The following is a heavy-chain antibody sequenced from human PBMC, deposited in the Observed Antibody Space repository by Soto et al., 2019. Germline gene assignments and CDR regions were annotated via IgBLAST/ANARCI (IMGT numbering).Heavy chain of an antibody. CDR1: GYTFTGYY. CDR3: ARAPSYNWNDAHCCYGMDV. Sequence: QVQLVLSGAEVRKPGASVKVSCTASGYTFTGYYMHWVRQAPGQGLEWMGWVNPNSGGTNYAQKFQGCVTMTRDTSISTAYMELSRLRSDDTAVYYCARAPSYNWNDAHCCYGMDVWGQGTTVTVSS. V-gene: IGHV1-2*04. CDR2: VNPNSGGT. J-gene: IGHJ6*02. D-gene: IGHD1-20*01.